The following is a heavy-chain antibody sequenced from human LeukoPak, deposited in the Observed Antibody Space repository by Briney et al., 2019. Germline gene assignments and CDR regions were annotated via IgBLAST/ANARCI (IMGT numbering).Heavy chain of an antibody. V-gene: IGHV3-49*04. CDR2: IRSKAYSGTA. D-gene: IGHD3-3*01. J-gene: IGHJ4*02. CDR1: GFTFGDYA. CDR3: TRALRTRITIFGVVGYYFDY. Sequence: GGSLRLSCTTSGFTFGDYAMSWVRQASGKGLEWVSFIRSKAYSGTADYAASVKGRFTISRDDSKSIAYLQTNSLKTEDTAVYYCTRALRTRITIFGVVGYYFDYWGQGTLVTVSS.